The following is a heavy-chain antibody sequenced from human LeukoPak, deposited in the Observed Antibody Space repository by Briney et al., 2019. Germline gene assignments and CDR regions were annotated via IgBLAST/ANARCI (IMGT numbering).Heavy chain of an antibody. Sequence: GGSLRLSCVASGFTFSSYSMKWVRQAPGKGLEWVSSISSSSSYIDYADSVKGRFTISRDNAKNSLYLQMNSLRAEDTAVYYCAKISAMEWSSGYWGQGTLVTVSS. D-gene: IGHD3-3*01. CDR2: ISSSSSYI. CDR1: GFTFSSYS. J-gene: IGHJ4*02. CDR3: AKISAMEWSSGY. V-gene: IGHV3-21*01.